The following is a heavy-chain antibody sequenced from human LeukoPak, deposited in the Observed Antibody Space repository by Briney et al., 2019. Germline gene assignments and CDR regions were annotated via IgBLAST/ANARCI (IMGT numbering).Heavy chain of an antibody. CDR2: IKQDGSEK. CDR3: TIEAAAGIDY. Sequence: GGSLRLSCAASGFTFSTYWMSWVRQAPGKGLEWVANIKQDGSEKYYLDSVKGRFTISRDNAKNSLYLQMNSLRAEDTAVYFYTIEAAAGIDYWGQGTLVTVSS. D-gene: IGHD6-13*01. V-gene: IGHV3-7*01. J-gene: IGHJ4*02. CDR1: GFTFSTYW.